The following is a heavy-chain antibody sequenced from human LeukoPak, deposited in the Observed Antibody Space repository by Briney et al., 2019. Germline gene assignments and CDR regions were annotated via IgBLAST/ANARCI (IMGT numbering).Heavy chain of an antibody. J-gene: IGHJ4*02. CDR1: GFSFSSYE. V-gene: IGHV3-48*03. CDR2: ISSSGTTI. Sequence: GGSLRLSCAASGFSFSSYEMNWVRQAPGKGLEWVSYISSSGTTIYYVDSVKGRFTISRDNAKNSLYLQVNSLRAQDTAVYYCTRDRRFHSWGQGTLVTVSS. CDR3: TRDRRFHS.